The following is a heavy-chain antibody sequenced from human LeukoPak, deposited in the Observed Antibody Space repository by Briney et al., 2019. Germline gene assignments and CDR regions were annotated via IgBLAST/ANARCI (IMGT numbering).Heavy chain of an antibody. D-gene: IGHD3-10*01. CDR3: TTDIKY. CDR1: GFTFSSAW. J-gene: IGHJ4*02. CDR2: IKSKGHGGTT. Sequence: PGGSLRLSSAASGFTFSSAWMSWVRQAPGKGLEWVGRIKSKGHGGTTDYIAPVKGRFTVSRDDSKDTLYLQMNSLRTEDTGVYYCTTDIKYWGQGTLVTVSS. V-gene: IGHV3-15*01.